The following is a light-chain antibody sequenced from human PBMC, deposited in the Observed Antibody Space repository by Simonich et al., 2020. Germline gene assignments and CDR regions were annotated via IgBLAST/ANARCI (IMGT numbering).Light chain of an antibody. Sequence: QAVVTQEPSLTVSPGGTVTLTCGTSTGAVTSGHYPYWFQQKPGPAPRTLIYDTSNTHSWTPARFSGSLLGGKAALTLSGAQPEDEAEYYCLLSYSGAWVFGGGTKLTVL. CDR3: LLSYSGAWV. CDR2: DTS. V-gene: IGLV7-46*01. CDR1: TGAVTSGHY. J-gene: IGLJ3*02.